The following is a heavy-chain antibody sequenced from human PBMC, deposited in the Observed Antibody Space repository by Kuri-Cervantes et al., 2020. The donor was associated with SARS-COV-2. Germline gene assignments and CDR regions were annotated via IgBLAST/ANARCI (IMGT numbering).Heavy chain of an antibody. CDR3: ARGMDIVVVPAAIEGGGWYYYMDV. CDR2: IIPIFGTA. Sequence: SVKVSCKASGGTFSSYAISWVRQAPGQGLEWMGGIIPIFGTANYAQKFQGRVTITTDESTSTAYMELRSLRSEDTAVYYCARGMDIVVVPAAIEGGGWYYYMDVWGKGTTVTVSS. CDR1: GGTFSSYA. D-gene: IGHD2-2*02. J-gene: IGHJ6*03. V-gene: IGHV1-69*05.